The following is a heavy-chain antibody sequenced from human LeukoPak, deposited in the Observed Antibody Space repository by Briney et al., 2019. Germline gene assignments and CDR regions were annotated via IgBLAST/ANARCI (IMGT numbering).Heavy chain of an antibody. J-gene: IGHJ4*02. CDR1: GGSISSYY. CDR3: ACLDTAMAFDY. Sequence: PSETLSLTCTVSGGSISSYYWSWIRQHPGKGLEWIGYIYYSGSTYYNPSLKSRVTISVDTSKNQFSLKLSSVTAADTAVYYCACLDTAMAFDYWGQGTLVTVSS. V-gene: IGHV4-59*06. D-gene: IGHD5-18*01. CDR2: IYYSGST.